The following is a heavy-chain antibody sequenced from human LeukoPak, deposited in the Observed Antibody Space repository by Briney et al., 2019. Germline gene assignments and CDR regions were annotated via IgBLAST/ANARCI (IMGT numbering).Heavy chain of an antibody. CDR3: ARDRTRYYYYSYMDV. D-gene: IGHD1-14*01. CDR1: GYSFTIYY. J-gene: IGHJ6*03. CDR2: INPNSGDT. V-gene: IGHV1-2*02. Sequence: ASVRVSCKASGYSFTIYYMHWVRQAPGQGGGWMGWINPNSGDTNYAQKFQGRVTMTRDTSISTAYMELSRLRSDDTAVYYCARDRTRYYYYSYMDVWGKGTAVTISS.